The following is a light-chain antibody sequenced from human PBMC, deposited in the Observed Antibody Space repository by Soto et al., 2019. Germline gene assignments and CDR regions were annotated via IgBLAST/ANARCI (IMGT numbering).Light chain of an antibody. CDR1: QNINSW. V-gene: IGKV1-5*01. CDR2: AAS. Sequence: DIQMTQSPSTLSGSVGDRVTITCRASQNINSWLAWYQQKPGKVPKRLIYAASSLQSGVPSRFSGSGSGTEFTLTISSLQPEDSATYYCLQHNSYPWTFGRGTKVDIK. CDR3: LQHNSYPWT. J-gene: IGKJ1*01.